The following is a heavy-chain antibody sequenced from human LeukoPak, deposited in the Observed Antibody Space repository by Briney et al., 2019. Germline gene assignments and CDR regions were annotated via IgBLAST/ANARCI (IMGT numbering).Heavy chain of an antibody. CDR1: GYSFTSYW. Sequence: GASLKISCKGSGYSFTSYWIGWVRQMPGKGLEWMGIIYPGDSDTRYSPSFQGQVTISADKSISTAYLQWSSLKASDTAMYYCARPIGSWYGDYYYGMDVWGQGTTVTVSS. V-gene: IGHV5-51*01. CDR3: ARPIGSWYGDYYYGMDV. J-gene: IGHJ6*02. D-gene: IGHD6-13*01. CDR2: IYPGDSDT.